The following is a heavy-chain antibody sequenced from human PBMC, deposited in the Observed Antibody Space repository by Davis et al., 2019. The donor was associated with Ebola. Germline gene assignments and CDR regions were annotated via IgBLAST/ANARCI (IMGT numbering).Heavy chain of an antibody. J-gene: IGHJ5*02. V-gene: IGHV4-39*01. CDR3: ARQGWSGYSLRHWLDP. CDR1: SGSIISSSSY. Sequence: SETLSLTCTVSSGSIISSSSYWGWIRQPPRKGLEWIGSIYYSGITYYNPSLKSRVTISVDTSKNQFSLKLMSVTAADTAVYYCARQGWSGYSLRHWLDPWGRGTLVTVSS. CDR2: IYYSGIT. D-gene: IGHD3-3*01.